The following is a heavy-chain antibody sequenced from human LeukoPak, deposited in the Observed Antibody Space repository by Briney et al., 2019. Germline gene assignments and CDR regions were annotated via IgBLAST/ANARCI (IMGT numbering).Heavy chain of an antibody. D-gene: IGHD6-13*01. Sequence: ASVKVSCKASGYTFTSYDINEVRQATGQGLEWMGWMNPNSGNTGYAQKFQGRVTMTRNTSISTAYMELSSLRSEDTAVYYCARSIETLTYSSSWYFPVDYWGQGTLVTVSS. CDR3: ARSIETLTYSSSWYFPVDY. CDR1: GYTFTSYD. V-gene: IGHV1-8*01. J-gene: IGHJ4*02. CDR2: MNPNSGNT.